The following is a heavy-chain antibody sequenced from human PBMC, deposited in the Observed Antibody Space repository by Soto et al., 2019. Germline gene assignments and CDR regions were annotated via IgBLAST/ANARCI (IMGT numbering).Heavy chain of an antibody. J-gene: IGHJ4*02. V-gene: IGHV1-2*04. Sequence: GASVKVSCKASGYTFTGYYMHWVRQAPGQGLEWMGWINPNSGGTNYAQKFQGWVTMTRDTFISTAYMELSRLRSDDTAVYYCARGLSPGYCSSTSCSPGYCSGGSCYQMDYWGQGTLVTVSS. CDR2: INPNSGGT. CDR3: ARGLSPGYCSSTSCSPGYCSGGSCYQMDY. D-gene: IGHD2-2*01. CDR1: GYTFTGYY.